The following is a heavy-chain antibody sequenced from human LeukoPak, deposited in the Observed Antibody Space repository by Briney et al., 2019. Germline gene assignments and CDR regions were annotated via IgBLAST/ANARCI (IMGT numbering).Heavy chain of an antibody. J-gene: IGHJ4*02. Sequence: ASVKVSCKASGYTFTGYYMHWVRQAPGQGLEWMGWINPNSGGTNYAQKFQGRVTMARDTSISTAYMELSRLRSDDTAVYYCARDRIAAASEVDWGQGTLVTVSS. CDR3: ARDRIAAASEVD. CDR1: GYTFTGYY. D-gene: IGHD6-13*01. CDR2: INPNSGGT. V-gene: IGHV1-2*02.